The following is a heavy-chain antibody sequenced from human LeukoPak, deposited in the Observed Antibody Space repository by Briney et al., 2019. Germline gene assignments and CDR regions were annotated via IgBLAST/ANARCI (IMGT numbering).Heavy chain of an antibody. J-gene: IGHJ4*02. CDR2: ISSSSSYI. V-gene: IGHV3-21*04. D-gene: IGHD3-10*01. CDR1: GFTFSSYS. Sequence: PGGSLRLSCAASGFTFSSYSMNWVRQAPGKGLEWVSSISSSSSYIYYADSVKGRFTISRDNAKNSLYLQMNSLRAEDTAVYYCAKGAAYYYGSGSYPGHWGQGTLVTVSS. CDR3: AKGAAYYYGSGSYPGH.